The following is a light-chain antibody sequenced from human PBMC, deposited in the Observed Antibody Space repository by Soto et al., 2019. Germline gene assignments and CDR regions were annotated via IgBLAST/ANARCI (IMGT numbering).Light chain of an antibody. V-gene: IGKV2-28*01. CDR2: LGS. CDR3: MQALQTPFT. Sequence: DIVMTQSPLSLPVTPGEAASISCRSSQSLLHSNGYNFLDWYLQKPGQSPQILINLGSNRSSGVPDRFSGSGSGTDFTLKISRVEAEDVGVYYCMQALQTPFTFGGGTKVDIK. CDR1: QSLLHSNGYNF. J-gene: IGKJ4*01.